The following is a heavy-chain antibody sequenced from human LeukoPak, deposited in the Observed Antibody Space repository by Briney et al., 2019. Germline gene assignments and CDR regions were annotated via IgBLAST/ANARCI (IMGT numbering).Heavy chain of an antibody. D-gene: IGHD3-3*01. V-gene: IGHV4-38-2*02. CDR3: ARRKLRFLEWLGNFDY. Sequence: SETLSLTCTVSGDSISSNYWGWIRQPPGKGLEWIGSIYHSGSTYYNPSLKSRVTISVDTSKNQFSLKLSSVTAADTAVYYCARRKLRFLEWLGNFDYWGQGTLVTVSS. J-gene: IGHJ4*02. CDR2: IYHSGST. CDR1: GDSISSNY.